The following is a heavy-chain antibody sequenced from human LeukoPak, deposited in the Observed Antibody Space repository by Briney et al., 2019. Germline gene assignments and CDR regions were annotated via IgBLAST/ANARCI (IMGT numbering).Heavy chain of an antibody. D-gene: IGHD3-3*01. Sequence: SETLSLTCAVSGGSISSGGYSWSWIRQPPGKGLEWIGYIYHSGTTYYNPSLKSRVTISIDRSKNQFSLKLSSVTAADTAVYCCARGWSGGMDVWGQGTTATVSS. CDR3: ARGWSGGMDV. J-gene: IGHJ6*02. CDR2: IYHSGTT. CDR1: GGSISSGGYS. V-gene: IGHV4-30-2*01.